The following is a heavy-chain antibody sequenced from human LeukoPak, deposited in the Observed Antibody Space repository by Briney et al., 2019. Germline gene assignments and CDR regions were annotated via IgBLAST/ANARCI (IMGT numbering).Heavy chain of an antibody. Sequence: SETLSLTCTVSGYSISNGYYWGWVRQPPGKGLEWIGTIRHSGTTYYSPSLRSRATTSVDTSKNQFSLSLRSVTAADTAVYYCARSYYDTRGRFDPWGQGTLVTVSS. CDR2: IRHSGTT. CDR1: GYSISNGYY. D-gene: IGHD3-22*01. CDR3: ARSYYDTRGRFDP. J-gene: IGHJ5*02. V-gene: IGHV4-38-2*02.